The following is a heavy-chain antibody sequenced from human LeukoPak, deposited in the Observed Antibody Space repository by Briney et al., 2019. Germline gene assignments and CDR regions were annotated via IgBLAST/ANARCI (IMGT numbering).Heavy chain of an antibody. Sequence: SETLSLTCAVYGGSFSGYYWSWLRHPPGKGREWIGELNHSGSTNYNPSLKRRVHISVDTSKNQFSLQLSSVAAADAAVYYGARGLTTVTKAFTQQYGMEVWGQGTTVTVSS. CDR1: GGSFSGYY. J-gene: IGHJ6*02. D-gene: IGHD4-17*01. V-gene: IGHV4-34*01. CDR2: LNHSGST. CDR3: ARGLTTVTKAFTQQYGMEV.